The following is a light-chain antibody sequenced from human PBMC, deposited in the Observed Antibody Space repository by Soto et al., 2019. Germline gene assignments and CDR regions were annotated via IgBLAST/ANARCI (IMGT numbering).Light chain of an antibody. V-gene: IGKV1-39*01. CDR3: QQSLTIPYT. Sequence: DIQMTQSPSSLSASVGDRVTITCRASQTISTHLNWYQQKPGKAPKLLIYAASTLQSGVPSRFGGSGSGTDFTLTINSLQPEDFATYYCQQSLTIPYTFGQGTKLEIK. CDR2: AAS. J-gene: IGKJ2*01. CDR1: QTISTH.